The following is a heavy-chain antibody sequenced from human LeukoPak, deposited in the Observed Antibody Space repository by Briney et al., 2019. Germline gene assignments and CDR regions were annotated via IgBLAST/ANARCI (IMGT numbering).Heavy chain of an antibody. V-gene: IGHV3-21*01. D-gene: IGHD3-3*01. Sequence: GGSLRLSCAASGLTFSSYSMNWVRQAPGKGLEWVSSISSSSSYIYYADSVKGRFTISRDNAKNSLYLRMNSLRAEDTAVYYCAREITIFGVANFDYWGQGTLVTVSS. CDR1: GLTFSSYS. CDR2: ISSSSSYI. J-gene: IGHJ4*02. CDR3: AREITIFGVANFDY.